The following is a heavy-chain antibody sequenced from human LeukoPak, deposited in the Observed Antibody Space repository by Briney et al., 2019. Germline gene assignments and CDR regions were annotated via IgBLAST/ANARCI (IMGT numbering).Heavy chain of an antibody. D-gene: IGHD1-1*01. J-gene: IGHJ4*02. V-gene: IGHV3-23*01. Sequence: GGSLRLSCAASGVTFSTYVMSWVRQAPGKGLEWVSAISGSGGSTYYADSVKGRFTISRDNSKSTLYLQMNSLGADDTAVYYCAKGNWRYFDYWGQGTLVTVSS. CDR2: ISGSGGST. CDR1: GVTFSTYV. CDR3: AKGNWRYFDY.